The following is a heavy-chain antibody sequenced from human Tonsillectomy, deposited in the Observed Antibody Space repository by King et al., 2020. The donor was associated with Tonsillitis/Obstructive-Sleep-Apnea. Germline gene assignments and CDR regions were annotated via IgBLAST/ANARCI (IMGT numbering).Heavy chain of an antibody. D-gene: IGHD3-3*01. V-gene: IGHV3-48*02. CDR3: ARAWRGDFWSGYSGWFDP. CDR1: GFTFSSYS. Sequence: VQLVESGGGLVQPGGSLRLSCAASGFTFSSYSMNWVRQAPGKGLEWVSYIISSSSTIYYADLVKGRFTISRDNSKNSLYLQMNSLRDEDTAVYYCARAWRGDFWSGYSGWFDPWGQGTLVTVSS. CDR2: IISSSSTI. J-gene: IGHJ5*02.